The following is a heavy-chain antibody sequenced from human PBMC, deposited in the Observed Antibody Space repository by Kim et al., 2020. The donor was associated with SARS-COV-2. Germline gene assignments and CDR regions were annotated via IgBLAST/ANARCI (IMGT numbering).Heavy chain of an antibody. CDR1: GFAFSSYG. V-gene: IGHV3-23*01. Sequence: GGSLRLSCAASGFAFSSYGMTWVRQAPGKGLEWVSNIGVSAGSTFYAASVKGRFTISRDNSKNTLYLQMNSLRAEDTAIYYCAKRSDVGAFYFESWCQGT. D-gene: IGHD3-9*01. J-gene: IGHJ4*02. CDR2: IGVSAGST. CDR3: AKRSDVGAFYFES.